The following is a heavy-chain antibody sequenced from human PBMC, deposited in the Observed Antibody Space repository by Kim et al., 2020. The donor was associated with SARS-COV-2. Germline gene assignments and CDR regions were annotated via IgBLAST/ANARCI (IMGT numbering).Heavy chain of an antibody. CDR3: ARDPPWDGGSRGDAFDI. D-gene: IGHD1-26*01. CDR2: INTNTGNP. CDR1: GYTFTSYA. J-gene: IGHJ3*02. V-gene: IGHV7-4-1*02. Sequence: ASVKVSCKASGYTFTSYAMNWVRQAPGQGLEWMGWINTNTGNPTYAQGFTGRFVFSLDTSVSTAYLQISSLKAEDTAVYYCARDPPWDGGSRGDAFDIWGQGTMVTVSS.